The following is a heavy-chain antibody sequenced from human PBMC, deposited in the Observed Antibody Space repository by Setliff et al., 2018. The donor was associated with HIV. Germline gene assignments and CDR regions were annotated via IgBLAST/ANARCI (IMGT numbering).Heavy chain of an antibody. D-gene: IGHD5-18*01. CDR1: GFTFSDHY. Sequence: GGSLRLSCAASGFTFSDHYMDWVRQAPGKGLEWVSYISSSGSTIYYADSVKGRFITFRDNAKNSLYLQMNSLRAEDTAVYYCARESYNYGYNDWGQGTLVTVSS. CDR3: ARESYNYGYND. J-gene: IGHJ4*02. CDR2: ISSSGSTI. V-gene: IGHV3-11*04.